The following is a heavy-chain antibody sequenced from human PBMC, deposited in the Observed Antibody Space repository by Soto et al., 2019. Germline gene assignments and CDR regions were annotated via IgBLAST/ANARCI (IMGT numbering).Heavy chain of an antibody. V-gene: IGHV4-59*01. CDR1: GGSFSGYY. J-gene: IGHJ6*02. CDR2: ISHSGST. CDR3: ARGRKVEQWVSSGRGGGMDV. Sequence: PSETLSLTCAVYGGSFSGYYWSWIRQPPGKGLEWIGYISHSGSTNYKASLKSRVTISLDASKNSLALRLDSVTAADTAVYYCARGRKVEQWVSSGRGGGMDVWGQGTTVTVSS. D-gene: IGHD5-12*01.